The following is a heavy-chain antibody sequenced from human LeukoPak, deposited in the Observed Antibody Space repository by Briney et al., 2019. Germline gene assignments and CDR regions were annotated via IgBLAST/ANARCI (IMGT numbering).Heavy chain of an antibody. CDR2: INPNSGGT. D-gene: IGHD3-22*01. CDR1: GYTFTGYY. J-gene: IGHJ4*02. CDR3: ARDQYYYGSSGYSDY. V-gene: IGHV1-2*02. Sequence: ASVKVSCKASGYTFTGYYMHWVRQAPGQGLEWMGWINPNSGGTNYAQKFQGRVTMTRDTSISTAYMELSRLRSDDTAVYYCARDQYYYGSSGYSDYWGQGTLVTVSS.